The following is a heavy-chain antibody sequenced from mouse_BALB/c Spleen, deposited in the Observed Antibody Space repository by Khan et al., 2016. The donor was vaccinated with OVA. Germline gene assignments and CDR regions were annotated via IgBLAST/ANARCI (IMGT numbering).Heavy chain of an antibody. CDR2: INPSNGYT. D-gene: IGHD2-14*01. V-gene: IGHV1-4*01. Sequence: QMQLEESGAELARPGASVKMSCKASGYTFTSYTIHWIKKRPGQGLEWIGYINPSNGYTNYNQKFKDKATLTTDKSSTTAYLQLSSLTSDDSAVYNCVRDGAYHRNDGWLAYWGQGTLVTVSA. CDR3: VRDGAYHRNDGWLAY. J-gene: IGHJ3*01. CDR1: GYTFTSYT.